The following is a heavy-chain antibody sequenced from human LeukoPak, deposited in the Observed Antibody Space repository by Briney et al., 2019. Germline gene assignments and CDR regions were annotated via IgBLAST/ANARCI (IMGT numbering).Heavy chain of an antibody. V-gene: IGHV3-23*01. J-gene: IGHJ4*02. D-gene: IGHD2-15*01. CDR3: ATDGYCSGGSCYFFDY. Sequence: GGSLRLSCAASGFTFSSYSMSWVRQAPGKGLEWVSTLSGSGGSTYYADSVKGRFTISRDNSKNTLYLQMNSLRAEDTVVYYCATDGYCSGGSCYFFDYWGQGTLVTVSS. CDR2: LSGSGGST. CDR1: GFTFSSYS.